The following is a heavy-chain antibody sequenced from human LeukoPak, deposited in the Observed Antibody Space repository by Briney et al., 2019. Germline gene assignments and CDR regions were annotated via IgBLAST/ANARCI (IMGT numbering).Heavy chain of an antibody. J-gene: IGHJ6*02. CDR1: GGSISSYY. V-gene: IGHV4-59*01. D-gene: IGHD1-26*01. CDR2: IYYSGST. Sequence: SETLSLTCTVSGGSISSYYWSWIRQPPGKGLEWIGYIYYSGSTNYNPSLKSRVTISVDTSKNRFSLKLSSVTAADTAGYYCARGGEGATGYYYYGMDVWGQGTTVTVSS. CDR3: ARGGEGATGYYYYGMDV.